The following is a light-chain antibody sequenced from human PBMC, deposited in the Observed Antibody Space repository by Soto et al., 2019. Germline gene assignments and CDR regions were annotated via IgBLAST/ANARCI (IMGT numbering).Light chain of an antibody. CDR3: QQTYSSPIT. V-gene: IGKV1-39*01. CDR2: AAS. CDR1: QSISSY. J-gene: IGKJ5*01. Sequence: DTQMNQSPSSLSASVGDSIAITCRASQSISSYLNWYQQKPGKAPKLLISAASILQSGVPSRFSGSGSGTDFTLTISNLQPEDFAGYYCQQTYSSPITLGQGTRLEIK.